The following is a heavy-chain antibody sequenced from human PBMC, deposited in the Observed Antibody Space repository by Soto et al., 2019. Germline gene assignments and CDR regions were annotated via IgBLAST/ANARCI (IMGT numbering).Heavy chain of an antibody. CDR2: IIPIFGTA. V-gene: IGHV1-69*13. J-gene: IGHJ6*02. Sequence: ASVKVSCKASGGTFSSYAISWVRQAPGQGLEWMGGIIPIFGTANYAQKFQGRVTITADESTSTAYMELSSLRSEDTAVYYCARSRSPDYGDYVYYYYGMDVWGQGTTVTVSS. CDR3: ARSRSPDYGDYVYYYYGMDV. D-gene: IGHD4-17*01. CDR1: GGTFSSYA.